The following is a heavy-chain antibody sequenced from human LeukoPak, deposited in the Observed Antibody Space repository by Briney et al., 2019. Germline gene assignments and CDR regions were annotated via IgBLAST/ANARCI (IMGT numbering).Heavy chain of an antibody. D-gene: IGHD3-22*01. V-gene: IGHV4-30-2*01. CDR1: GDSISSGGYS. CDR2: IFHSGRT. J-gene: IGHJ4*02. CDR3: AGTYDSSGYLDQTFDY. Sequence: SETLSLTCAVSGDSISSGGYSWSWIRQPPGKGLEWIVYIFHSGRTYYNPSLKSRVTMSVDRSKNQFSLNLSSVTAADTAVYYCAGTYDSSGYLDQTFDYWGQGTLVTVSS.